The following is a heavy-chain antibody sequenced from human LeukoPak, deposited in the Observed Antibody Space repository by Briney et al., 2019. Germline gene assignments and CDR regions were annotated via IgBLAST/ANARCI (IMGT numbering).Heavy chain of an antibody. D-gene: IGHD3-16*01. CDR2: IKQAGSEN. CDR1: GFMFSSYW. CDR3: ARIRGDYYSDY. V-gene: IGHV3-7*01. J-gene: IGHJ4*02. Sequence: GGSLRLSCAASGFMFSSYWMTWVRQAPGKGLEWVANIKQAGSENSYVDSVKGRFIISRDNAKNSLYLQINSLRVEDTAVYYCARIRGDYYSDYWGQGTLVTVSS.